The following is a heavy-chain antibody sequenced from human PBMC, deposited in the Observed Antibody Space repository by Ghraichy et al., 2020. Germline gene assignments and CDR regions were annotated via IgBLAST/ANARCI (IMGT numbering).Heavy chain of an antibody. CDR3: AKGGGEYTGFDP. J-gene: IGHJ5*02. CDR1: GFTFSTYA. CDR2: ISGSGRRT. D-gene: IGHD2/OR15-2a*01. Sequence: GGSLRLSCAASGFTFSTYAMSWVRQAPGKGLEWVSTISGSGRRTYYADSVKGRFTISRDNSKNTLYLQMNNLRAEDTAVYYCAKGGGEYTGFDPWGQRTLVTVSS. V-gene: IGHV3-23*01.